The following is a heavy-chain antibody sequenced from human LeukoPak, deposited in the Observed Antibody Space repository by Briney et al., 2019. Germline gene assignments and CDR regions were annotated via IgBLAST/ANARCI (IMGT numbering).Heavy chain of an antibody. CDR3: ASGPVSILTGYYRSVPFDY. CDR2: INSDGSST. J-gene: IGHJ4*02. D-gene: IGHD3-9*01. Sequence: GGSLRLSCAASGFTFSSYWMHWVRQAPGKGLVWVSRINSDGSSTNYADSVKGRFTISRDNAKNTLYLQMNSLRAEDTAVYYCASGPVSILTGYYRSVPFDYWGQGTLVTVSS. V-gene: IGHV3-74*01. CDR1: GFTFSSYW.